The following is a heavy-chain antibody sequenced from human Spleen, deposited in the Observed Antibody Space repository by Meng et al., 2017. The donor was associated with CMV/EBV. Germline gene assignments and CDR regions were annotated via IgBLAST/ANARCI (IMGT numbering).Heavy chain of an antibody. CDR2: INPNSDAT. CDR3: ARGLISSRGYRGDAFDI. V-gene: IGHV1-2*02. Sequence: ASVKVSCKTSGYTFTDCFIDWVRQAPGQGLEWMGWINPNSDATKYAHNFQGRVTMTRDTSISTAYMELRRLRSDDTAVYYCARGLISSRGYRGDAFDIWGQGTMVTVSS. D-gene: IGHD3-22*01. CDR1: GYTFTDCF. J-gene: IGHJ3*02.